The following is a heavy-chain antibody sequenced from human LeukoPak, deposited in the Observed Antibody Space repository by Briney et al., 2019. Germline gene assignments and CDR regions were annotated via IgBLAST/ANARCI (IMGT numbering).Heavy chain of an antibody. V-gene: IGHV3-9*01. J-gene: IGHJ4*02. CDR2: ISCNSANI. CDR3: AKNVIAVAGAGSRFDY. D-gene: IGHD6-19*01. CDR1: GFTFDDYA. Sequence: PGRSLRLSCAASGFTFDDYAMYWVRQAPGKGLEWVSSISCNSANIGYADSVKGRFTISRDNAKNSLYLQMNSLRAEDTALYYCAKNVIAVAGAGSRFDYWGQGTLVTVSS.